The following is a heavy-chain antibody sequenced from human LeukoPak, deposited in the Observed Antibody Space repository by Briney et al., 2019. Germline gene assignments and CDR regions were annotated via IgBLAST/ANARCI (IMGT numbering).Heavy chain of an antibody. Sequence: PVKVSFKGSGVTLSSYSIRWVPQGPGQGLEWMGRIIPIFCIANYAQKFQGRVTITADKSTSTAYMELSSLRSEDTVVYYCARGKGFDPWGQGTLVTVSS. J-gene: IGHJ5*02. CDR3: ARGKGFDP. CDR2: IIPIFCIA. CDR1: GVTLSSYS. V-gene: IGHV1-69*04.